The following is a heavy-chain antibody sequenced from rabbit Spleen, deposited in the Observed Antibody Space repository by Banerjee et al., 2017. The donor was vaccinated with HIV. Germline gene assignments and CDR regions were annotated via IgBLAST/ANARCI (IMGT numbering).Heavy chain of an antibody. CDR3: ARDYGGVGWPYLDL. V-gene: IGHV1S40*01. D-gene: IGHD4-2*01. CDR2: IDGDYSGTT. CDR1: GFSFSTYW. J-gene: IGHJ6*01. Sequence: QSLEESGGDLVKPGASLTLTCTVSGFSFSTYWMSWVRQAPGSGLEWIGIIDGDYSGTTYYASWAKGRFTISKTSSPTVTLQMTSLTAADTATYFCARDYGGVGWPYLDLWGQGTLVTVS.